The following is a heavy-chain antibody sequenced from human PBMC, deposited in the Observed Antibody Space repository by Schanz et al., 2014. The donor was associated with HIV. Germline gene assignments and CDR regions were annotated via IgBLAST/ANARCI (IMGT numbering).Heavy chain of an antibody. CDR2: ISYDGSNK. CDR1: GFTFSNYG. D-gene: IGHD3-16*01. V-gene: IGHV3-30*18. CDR3: AKDAGGAMDV. Sequence: VQLVESGGGLVQPGGSLRLSCAASGFTFSNYGMNWVRQAPGKGLEWVAVISYDGSNKYYGDSSKGRFTISRDNSKNTLDMQMNSLRPEDTAVYYCAKDAGGAMDVWGQGTLVTVSS. J-gene: IGHJ4*02.